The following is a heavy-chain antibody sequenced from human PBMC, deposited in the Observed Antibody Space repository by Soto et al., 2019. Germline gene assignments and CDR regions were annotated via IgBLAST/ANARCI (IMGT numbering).Heavy chain of an antibody. D-gene: IGHD2-2*01. V-gene: IGHV4-59*01. J-gene: IGHJ6*02. CDR3: ARDWCSSTSCYYYYGMDV. CDR1: GGSISSYY. CDR2: IYYSGST. Sequence: SETLSLTCTVSGGSISSYYWSWIRQPPGKGLEWIGYIYYSGSTNYNPSPKSRVTISVDTSKNQFSLKLSSVTAADTAVYYCARDWCSSTSCYYYYGMDVWGQGTTVTVSS.